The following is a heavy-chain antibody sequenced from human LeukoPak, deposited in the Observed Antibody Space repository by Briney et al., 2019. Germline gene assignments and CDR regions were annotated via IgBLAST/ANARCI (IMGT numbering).Heavy chain of an antibody. J-gene: IGHJ5*02. Sequence: SETLSLTCTVSGGSIGSGGYYWSWIRQHPGTGLEWIGYIYYSGSTYYNPSLKSRVTISVDTSKNQFSLKLSSVTAADTAVYYCARFSTVTIPNWFDPWGQGTLVTVSS. CDR3: ARFSTVTIPNWFDP. CDR2: IYYSGST. V-gene: IGHV4-31*03. D-gene: IGHD4-17*01. CDR1: GGSIGSGGYY.